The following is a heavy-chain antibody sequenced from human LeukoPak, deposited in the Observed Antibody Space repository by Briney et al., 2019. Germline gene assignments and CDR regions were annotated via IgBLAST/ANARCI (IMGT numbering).Heavy chain of an antibody. CDR2: ISTSSSLI. CDR1: GFTFSSYS. CDR3: AKEYGYSGYSGDDY. Sequence: GGSLRLSCAASGFTFSSYSMNWVRQAPGKGLEWASYISTSSSLIYYADSVKGRFTISRDNSKNTLYLQMNSLRAEDTAVYYCAKEYGYSGYSGDDYWGQGTLVTVSS. D-gene: IGHD5-12*01. J-gene: IGHJ4*02. V-gene: IGHV3-48*01.